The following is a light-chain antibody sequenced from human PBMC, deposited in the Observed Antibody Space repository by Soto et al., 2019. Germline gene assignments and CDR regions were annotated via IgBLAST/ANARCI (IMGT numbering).Light chain of an antibody. Sequence: DIQMTQSPSSLSASVGDRVTITGRARQRITLYLKWYHHKSGRCPMLLISSTSNLPSGVPPRFTDSGSGTDCSLTITSLQPEDFATYYCQQCASIPLTFGQGTKVEVK. CDR1: QRITLY. J-gene: IGKJ1*01. CDR2: STS. CDR3: QQCASIPLT. V-gene: IGKV1-39*01.